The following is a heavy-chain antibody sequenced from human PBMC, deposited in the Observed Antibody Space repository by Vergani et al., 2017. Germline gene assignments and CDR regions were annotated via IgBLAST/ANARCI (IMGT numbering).Heavy chain of an antibody. CDR1: GFTFSNSA. CDR2: ISGSGGST. D-gene: IGHD3-22*01. J-gene: IGHJ4*02. V-gene: IGHV3-23*01. Sequence: EVHLLESGGGLVQSGGSLRLSCAASGFTFSNSAVSWVRQAPGRGLAWVSAISGSGGSTYYADSVKGRFTISRDNSKNTLSLQMNSLTAEDTAIYYCAGPQGTSAYYYGGFDYWGQGILVTVSS. CDR3: AGPQGTSAYYYGGFDY.